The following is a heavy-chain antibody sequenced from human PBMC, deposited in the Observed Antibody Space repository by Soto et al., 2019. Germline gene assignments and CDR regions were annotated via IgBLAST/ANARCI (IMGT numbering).Heavy chain of an antibody. D-gene: IGHD2-15*01. V-gene: IGHV5-51*01. CDR2: IYPGDSDT. J-gene: IGHJ4*02. CDR1: GYSFTSYW. Sequence: PGESLKISCKGSGYSFTSYWIAWVRQMPGKGLEWMGIIYPGDSDTRYSPSFQGQVTISADKSISTAYLEWSSLEASDTAIYYCARHGKFSGGYNQGFDYWGQGTPVTVS. CDR3: ARHGKFSGGYNQGFDY.